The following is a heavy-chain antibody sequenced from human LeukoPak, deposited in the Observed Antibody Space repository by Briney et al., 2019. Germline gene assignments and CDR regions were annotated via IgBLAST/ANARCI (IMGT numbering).Heavy chain of an antibody. Sequence: SETLSLTCAVYGDSFSGYYWSWIRQPPGKGLEWIGEINHSGSTTYNPSLKSRVTISVDTSKNQFSLKMNSVTAADTAVYYCARVFSDSRGYLSGVDYWGQGTLVTVSS. J-gene: IGHJ4*02. CDR1: GDSFSGYY. CDR2: INHSGST. D-gene: IGHD3-22*01. CDR3: ARVFSDSRGYLSGVDY. V-gene: IGHV4-34*01.